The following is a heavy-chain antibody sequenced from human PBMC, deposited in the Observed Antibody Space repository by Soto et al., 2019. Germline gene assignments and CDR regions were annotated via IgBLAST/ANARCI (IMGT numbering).Heavy chain of an antibody. D-gene: IGHD6-19*01. V-gene: IGHV1-69*06. CDR1: GGTFSSYA. CDR2: IIPIFGTA. CDR3: ARGTSSLYSSGWYNYYYYGMDV. J-gene: IGHJ6*02. Sequence: GASVKVSCKASGGTFSSYAISWVRQAPGQGLEWMGGIIPIFGTANYAQKFQGRVTITADKSTSTAYMELSSLRSEDTAVYYCARGTSSLYSSGWYNYYYYGMDVWGQGTKVTVSS.